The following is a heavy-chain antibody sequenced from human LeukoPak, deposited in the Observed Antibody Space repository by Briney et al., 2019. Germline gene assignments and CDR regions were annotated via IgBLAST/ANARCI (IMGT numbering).Heavy chain of an antibody. CDR2: IKSKTDGGTT. Sequence: GGSRKLSWAAPGFTFVTTGRVGAGRAPGKGRGGFARIKSKTDGGTTDYAAPVKGRFTISRDDSKNTLYLQMNSLKTEDTAVYYCTTGLRAADTNWGLGTLVTVSS. CDR1: GFTFVTTG. CDR3: TTGLRAADTN. D-gene: IGHD6-13*01. V-gene: IGHV3-15*01. J-gene: IGHJ4*02.